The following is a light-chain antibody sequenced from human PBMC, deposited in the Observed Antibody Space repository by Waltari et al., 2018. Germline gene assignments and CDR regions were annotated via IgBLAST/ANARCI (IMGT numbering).Light chain of an antibody. Sequence: DIVMTQSPDSLAVSLGERATIYCKSSQSLVYSSNNKNYLAWYQQKPGQPPKLLIDWASTRQSGVPDRFSGSGSGSDFTLTISSLQAEDVAVYYCQQYYDSSLTFGGGTKVQIK. V-gene: IGKV4-1*01. CDR1: QSLVYSSNNKNY. J-gene: IGKJ4*01. CDR2: WAS. CDR3: QQYYDSSLT.